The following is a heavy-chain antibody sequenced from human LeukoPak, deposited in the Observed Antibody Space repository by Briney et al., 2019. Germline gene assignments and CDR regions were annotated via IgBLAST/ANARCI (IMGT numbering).Heavy chain of an antibody. CDR3: AKARSGYGLDY. V-gene: IGHV3-23*01. J-gene: IGHJ4*02. Sequence: GGSLRLSCAASGFTFSSYAMSWVRQAPGKGLEWVSTISYSGGATYYADSVQGRFTISRDNSKNTLYLQMDSLRAEDTAIYYCAKARSGYGLDYWGQGTLVTVSS. CDR1: GFTFSSYA. CDR2: ISYSGGAT. D-gene: IGHD3-22*01.